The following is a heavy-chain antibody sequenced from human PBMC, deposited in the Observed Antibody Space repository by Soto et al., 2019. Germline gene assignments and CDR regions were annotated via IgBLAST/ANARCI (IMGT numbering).Heavy chain of an antibody. D-gene: IGHD3-22*01. CDR1: GFTFSSYA. CDR3: AKDDGLVTPYYYDSSGYPYRFDP. V-gene: IGHV3-23*01. Sequence: GGSLRLSCAASGFTFSSYAMSWVRQAPGKGLEWVSAISGSGGSTYYADSVKGRFTISRDNSKNTLYLQMNGLRAEDTAVYYCAKDDGLVTPYYYDSSGYPYRFDPWGQGTLVTVSS. CDR2: ISGSGGST. J-gene: IGHJ5*02.